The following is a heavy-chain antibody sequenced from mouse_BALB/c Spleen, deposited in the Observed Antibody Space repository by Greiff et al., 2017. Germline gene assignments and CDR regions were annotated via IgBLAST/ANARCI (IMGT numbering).Heavy chain of an antibody. CDR3: ARAYYSGDYYAMDY. Sequence: VKLMESGPGLVAPSQSLSITCTVSGFSLTSYGVHWVRQPPGKGLEWLGVIWAGGSTNYNSALMSRLSISKDNSKSQVFLKMNSLQTDDTAMYYCARAYYSGDYYAMDYWGQGTSVTVSS. J-gene: IGHJ4*01. D-gene: IGHD2-12*01. CDR1: GFSLTSYG. V-gene: IGHV2-9*02. CDR2: IWAGGST.